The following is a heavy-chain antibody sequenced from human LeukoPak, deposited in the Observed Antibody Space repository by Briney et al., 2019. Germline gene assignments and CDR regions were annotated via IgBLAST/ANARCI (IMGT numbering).Heavy chain of an antibody. V-gene: IGHV3-21*01. CDR2: ISSSCSYI. J-gene: IGHJ3*02. D-gene: IGHD3-22*01. Sequence: GGSLRLSCAASGFTFSSYSMNWVRQAPGKGLEWVSSISSSCSYIYYADSVKGRFTISRDNAKNSLYLQMNSLRAEDTAVYYCARDYDSSGLDAFDIWGQGTMVTVSS. CDR3: ARDYDSSGLDAFDI. CDR1: GFTFSSYS.